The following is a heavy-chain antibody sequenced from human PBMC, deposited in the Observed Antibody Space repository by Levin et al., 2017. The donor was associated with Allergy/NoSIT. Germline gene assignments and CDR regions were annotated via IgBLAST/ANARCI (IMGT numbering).Heavy chain of an antibody. CDR1: GFTFSSYG. J-gene: IGHJ4*02. CDR3: AKDRSRYSSSRNPEFDY. V-gene: IGHV3-30*18. CDR2: ISYDGSNK. Sequence: GESLKISCAASGFTFSSYGMHWVRQAPGKGLEWVAVISYDGSNKYYADSVKGRFTISRDNSKNTLYLQMNSLRAEDTAVYYCAKDRSRYSSSRNPEFDYWGQGTLVTVSS. D-gene: IGHD6-13*01.